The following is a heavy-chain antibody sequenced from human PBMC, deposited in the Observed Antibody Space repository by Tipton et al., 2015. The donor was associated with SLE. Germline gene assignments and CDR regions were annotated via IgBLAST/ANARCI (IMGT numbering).Heavy chain of an antibody. J-gene: IGHJ4*02. Sequence: GSLRLSCAASGFTFSSYAMSWVRQAPGKGLEWVSAISGSGGSTYYADSVKGRFTISRDNSKNTLYLLMDSLRAEDTAVYYCARDVGGCSGGGCYLDWGQGTLVTVSS. D-gene: IGHD2-15*01. CDR3: ARDVGGCSGGGCYLD. CDR2: ISGSGGST. CDR1: GFTFSSYA. V-gene: IGHV3-23*01.